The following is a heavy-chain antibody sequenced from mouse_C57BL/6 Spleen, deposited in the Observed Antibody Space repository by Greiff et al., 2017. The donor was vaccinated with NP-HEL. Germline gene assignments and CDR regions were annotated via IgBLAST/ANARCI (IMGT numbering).Heavy chain of an antibody. Sequence: EVKLVESGGGLVKPGGSLKLSCAASGFTFSSYTMSWVRQTPEKRLEWVATISGGGGNTYYPDSVKGRFTISRDNAKNTLYLQMSSLRSEDTALYYCASIYDGYYGDWGKGTLVTVSA. D-gene: IGHD2-3*01. V-gene: IGHV5-9*01. CDR2: ISGGGGNT. CDR3: ASIYDGYYGD. J-gene: IGHJ3*01. CDR1: GFTFSSYT.